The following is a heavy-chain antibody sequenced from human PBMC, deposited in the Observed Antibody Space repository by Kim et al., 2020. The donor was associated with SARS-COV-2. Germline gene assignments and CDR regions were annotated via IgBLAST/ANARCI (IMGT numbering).Heavy chain of an antibody. J-gene: IGHJ6*02. V-gene: IGHV4-34*01. CDR2: INHSGST. CDR1: GGSFSGYH. Sequence: SETLSLTCAVYGGSFSGYHWSWIRQPPGKGLEWIGEINHSGSTNYSPSLKSRVTISIDTSRNQFTLKLTSVTAADTAPYYCARGRAGVVPGAILGIGPHYDYYVMDGWGQGTPVTVSS. CDR3: ARGRAGVVPGAILGIGPHYDYYVMDG. D-gene: IGHD2-2*01.